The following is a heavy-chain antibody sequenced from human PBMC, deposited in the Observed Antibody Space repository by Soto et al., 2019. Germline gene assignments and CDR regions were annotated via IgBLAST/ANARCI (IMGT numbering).Heavy chain of an antibody. J-gene: IGHJ4*02. Sequence: ASVRVSCKXSGYTFTSYGISWVRQAPGQGLEWMGWISAYNGNTNYAQKLQGRVTMTTDTSTSTAYMELRSLRSDDTAVYYCARDAAGGLRYYFDYWGQGTLVTVSS. CDR3: ARDAAGGLRYYFDY. CDR2: ISAYNGNT. D-gene: IGHD6-25*01. V-gene: IGHV1-18*01. CDR1: GYTFTSYG.